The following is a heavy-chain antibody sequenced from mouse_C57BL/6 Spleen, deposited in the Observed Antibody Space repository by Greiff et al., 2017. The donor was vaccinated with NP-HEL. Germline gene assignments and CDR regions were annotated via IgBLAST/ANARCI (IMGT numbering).Heavy chain of an antibody. CDR2: IYPRSGNT. CDR1: GYTFTSYG. D-gene: IGHD1-1*01. CDR3: AGTTVVAYWYFDV. V-gene: IGHV1-81*01. Sequence: QVQLKESGAELARPGASVKLSCKASGYTFTSYGISWVKQRTGQGLEWIGEIYPRSGNTYYNEKFKGKATLTADKSSSTAYMELRSLTSEDSAVYFCAGTTVVAYWYFDVWGTGTTVTVSS. J-gene: IGHJ1*03.